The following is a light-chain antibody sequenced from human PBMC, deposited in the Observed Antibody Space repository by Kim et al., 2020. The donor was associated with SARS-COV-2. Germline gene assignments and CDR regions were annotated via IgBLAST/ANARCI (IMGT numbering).Light chain of an antibody. Sequence: GDRAPLACRASQSVSNNYVAGFQQKPGQAPRLFSYGASSRAAGIPDRFSGSGSGTDFTLTVSRLEPEYFAVYYCQQYDTSPPTWTFGQVTKVDIK. V-gene: IGKV3-20*01. CDR3: QQYDTSPPTWT. J-gene: IGKJ1*01. CDR1: QSVSNNY. CDR2: GAS.